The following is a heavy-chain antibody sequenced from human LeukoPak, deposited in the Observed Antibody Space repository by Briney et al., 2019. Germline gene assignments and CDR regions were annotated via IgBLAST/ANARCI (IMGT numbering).Heavy chain of an antibody. Sequence: SETLSLTCAVYGGSFSGYYWSWIRQPPGKGLERIGEINHSGSTNYNPSLKSRVTISVDTSKNQFSLKLSSVTAADTAVYYCARAAYSGSYYVDYWGQGTLVTVSS. J-gene: IGHJ4*02. CDR1: GGSFSGYY. CDR3: ARAAYSGSYYVDY. D-gene: IGHD1-26*01. CDR2: INHSGST. V-gene: IGHV4-34*01.